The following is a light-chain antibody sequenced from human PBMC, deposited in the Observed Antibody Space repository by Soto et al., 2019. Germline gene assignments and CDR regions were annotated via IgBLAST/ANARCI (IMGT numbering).Light chain of an antibody. CDR1: QSLLHSHGYTY. V-gene: IGKV2-28*01. Sequence: DIVMTQSPVSLPVTPGEPASISCRSSQSLLHSHGYTYLDWYLQKPGQSPQLLIYMGSTLASGVPERFSGSGSGTDFTMKISRVEAEDVGVYYCMQALQTPLSFGGGTKVEIK. CDR2: MGS. CDR3: MQALQTPLS. J-gene: IGKJ4*01.